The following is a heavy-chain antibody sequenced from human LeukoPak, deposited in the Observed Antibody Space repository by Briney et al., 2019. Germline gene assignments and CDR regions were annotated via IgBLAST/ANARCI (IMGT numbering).Heavy chain of an antibody. V-gene: IGHV4-34*01. CDR2: INHSGST. J-gene: IGHJ5*02. CDR1: GGSFSGYY. CDR3: ARLMWFGHLGWFDP. D-gene: IGHD3-10*01. Sequence: SETLSLTCAVYGGSFSGYYWSWIRQPPGKGLEWIGEINHSGSTNYNPSLKSRVTISVDTSKNQFSLKLSSVTAADTAVYYCARLMWFGHLGWFDPWGQGTLVTVPS.